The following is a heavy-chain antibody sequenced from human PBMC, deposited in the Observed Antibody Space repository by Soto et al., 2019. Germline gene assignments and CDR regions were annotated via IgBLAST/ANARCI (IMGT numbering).Heavy chain of an antibody. J-gene: IGHJ4*02. CDR1: GFTFSDYY. V-gene: IGHV3-11*01. D-gene: IGHD2-2*02. CDR2: ISSSGSTI. CDR3: ASVSIVVVPAAIVY. Sequence: GGSLRLSCAASGFTFSDYYMSWIRQAPGKGLEWVSYISSSGSTIYYADSVKGRFTISRDNAKNSLYLQMNSLRAEDTAVYYCASVSIVVVPAAIVYWGQGTLVTVSS.